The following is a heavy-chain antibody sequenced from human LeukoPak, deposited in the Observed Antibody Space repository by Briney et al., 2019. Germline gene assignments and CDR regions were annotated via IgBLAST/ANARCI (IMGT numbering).Heavy chain of an antibody. J-gene: IGHJ4*02. CDR2: IWFDGSKD. D-gene: IGHD2-8*02. V-gene: IGHV3-33*08. Sequence: PGGSLRLSCEASGFTFSRYAMHWVRQAPGKGLEWVAIIWFDGSKDYHADSVKGRFTISRDNSRNTLFLQMDSLRVEDTALYYCARDVTGSLDYWGQGTLVTVSS. CDR3: ARDVTGSLDY. CDR1: GFTFSRYA.